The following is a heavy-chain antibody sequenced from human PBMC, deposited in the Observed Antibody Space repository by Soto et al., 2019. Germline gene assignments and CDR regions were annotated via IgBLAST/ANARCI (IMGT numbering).Heavy chain of an antibody. CDR2: INHRGSA. Sequence: SETLSLTCAVSGASVSSTYWWSWVRQPPGKGPEWIGEINHRGSANYNPSLKSRVTISVDISKSQFSLRLTSVAAADTAVYYCARYNAASGTYYFDYWGQGALVTVSS. J-gene: IGHJ4*02. D-gene: IGHD6-13*01. CDR3: ARYNAASGTYYFDY. CDR1: GASVSSTYW. V-gene: IGHV4-4*02.